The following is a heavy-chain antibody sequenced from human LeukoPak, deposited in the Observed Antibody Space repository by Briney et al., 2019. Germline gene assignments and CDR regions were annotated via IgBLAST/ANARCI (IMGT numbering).Heavy chain of an antibody. J-gene: IGHJ4*02. CDR2: IHYSEGT. CDR1: GASISSYY. CDR3: ARQYYYYSIDS. D-gene: IGHD3-22*01. V-gene: IGHV4-59*08. Sequence: PSETLSPTCTVSGASISSYYWSWIRQPPGKGVEWIGYIHYSEGTRYNPSLKSRVTISVDTSKNQFSLKLSSVTAADTAVYYCARQYYYYSIDSWGQGTLVTVSS.